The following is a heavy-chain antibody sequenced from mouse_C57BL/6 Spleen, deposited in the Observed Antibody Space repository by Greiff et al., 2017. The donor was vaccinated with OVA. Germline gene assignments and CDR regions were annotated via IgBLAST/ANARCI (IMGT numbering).Heavy chain of an antibody. CDR1: GYTFTDYE. D-gene: IGHD2-4*01. Sequence: QVQLQQSGAELVRPGASVTLSRKASGYTFTDYEMHWVKQTPVHGLEWIGAIDPETGGTAYNQKFKGKAILTADKSSSTAYMELRSLTSEDSAVYYCTRRGDYDAGFAYWGQGTLVTVSA. CDR2: IDPETGGT. V-gene: IGHV1-15*01. CDR3: TRRGDYDAGFAY. J-gene: IGHJ3*01.